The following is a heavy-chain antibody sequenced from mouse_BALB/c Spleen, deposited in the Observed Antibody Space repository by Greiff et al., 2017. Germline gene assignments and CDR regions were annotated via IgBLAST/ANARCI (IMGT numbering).Heavy chain of an antibody. D-gene: IGHD3-3*01. J-gene: IGHJ1*01. V-gene: IGHV1-69*02. CDR1: GYTFTSYW. Sequence: QVQLKQPGAELVRPGASVKLSCKASGYTFTSYWINWVKQRPGQGLEWIGNIYPSDSYTNYNQKFKDKATLTVDKSSSTAYMQLSSPTSEDSAVYYCTRSEGGYWYFDVWGAGTTVTVSS. CDR2: IYPSDSYT. CDR3: TRSEGGYWYFDV.